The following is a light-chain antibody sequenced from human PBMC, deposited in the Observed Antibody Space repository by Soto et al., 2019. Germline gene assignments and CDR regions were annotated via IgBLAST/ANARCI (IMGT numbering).Light chain of an antibody. CDR3: QQYNNWPLT. CDR1: QSVSST. J-gene: IGKJ4*01. Sequence: EIELTQSPATLSVSPGERATLSCRASQSVSSTLAWYQQKPGQAPRLLIYGASTRATNIPARFSGSGSGTEFTLTISSLQSEDFVVYYCQQYNNWPLTFGGGTKVEIK. V-gene: IGKV3-15*01. CDR2: GAS.